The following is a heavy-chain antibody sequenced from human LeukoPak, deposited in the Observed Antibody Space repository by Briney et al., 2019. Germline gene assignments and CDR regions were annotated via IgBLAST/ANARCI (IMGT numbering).Heavy chain of an antibody. CDR1: GFTFSSYN. Sequence: GGSLRLSCAASGFTFSSYNMDWVRQAPGKGLEWVSFIDSSSRYIYQADSVKGGFTISRDNAKSSVFLQMNSLRAEDTAVYYCARVGGHCTSTSCPPPDYWGQGTLVTVSS. J-gene: IGHJ4*02. CDR2: IDSSSRYI. CDR3: ARVGGHCTSTSCPPPDY. D-gene: IGHD2-2*01. V-gene: IGHV3-21*01.